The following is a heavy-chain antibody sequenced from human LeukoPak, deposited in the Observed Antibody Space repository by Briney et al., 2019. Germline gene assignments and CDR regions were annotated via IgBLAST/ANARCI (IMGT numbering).Heavy chain of an antibody. CDR3: ARATTRYYYGMDV. J-gene: IGHJ6*02. Sequence: ASVKVSGKASGYTFTGYYMHWVRQAPGQGLEWMGRINPNSGGTNYAQKFQGRVTMTRDTSISTAYMELSRLRSDDTAVYYCARATTRYYYGMDVWGQGTTVTVSS. CDR1: GYTFTGYY. V-gene: IGHV1-2*06. D-gene: IGHD1-26*01. CDR2: INPNSGGT.